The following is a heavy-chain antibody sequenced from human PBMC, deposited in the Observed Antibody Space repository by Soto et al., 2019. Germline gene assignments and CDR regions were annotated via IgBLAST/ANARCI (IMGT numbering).Heavy chain of an antibody. CDR1: GFTFSSYC. J-gene: IGHJ4*02. D-gene: IGHD5-12*01. V-gene: IGHV3-33*01. CDR2: IWNDGSNK. CDR3: AREVGSGYDN. Sequence: QVQLVESGGGVVKPGRSLRLSCAASGFTFSSYCMNWVRQAPGKGLEWVAVIWNDGSNKYYADAVKGRFTISRDNSKNTLYLQMNSLRAEDTAVYYCAREVGSGYDNWGQGTLVTVSS.